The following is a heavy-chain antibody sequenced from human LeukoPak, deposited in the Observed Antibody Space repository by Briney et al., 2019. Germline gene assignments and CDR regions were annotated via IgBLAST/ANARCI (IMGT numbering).Heavy chain of an antibody. V-gene: IGHV3-30-3*01. CDR1: GFTFSDYY. D-gene: IGHD2-2*01. Sequence: PGGSLRLSCAASGFTFSDYYMSWIRQAPGKGLEWVAVISYDGSNKYYADSVKGRFTISRDNSKNTLYLQMNSLRAEDTAVYYCARAGSIVVPAATFDYWGQGTLVTVSS. CDR3: ARAGSIVVPAATFDY. J-gene: IGHJ4*02. CDR2: ISYDGSNK.